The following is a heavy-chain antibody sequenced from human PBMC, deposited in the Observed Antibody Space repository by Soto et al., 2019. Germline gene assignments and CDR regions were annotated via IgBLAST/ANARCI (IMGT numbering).Heavy chain of an antibody. D-gene: IGHD6-13*01. J-gene: IGHJ4*02. V-gene: IGHV3-30-3*01. CDR3: ARVISSWSAFDY. CDR2: ISYDGSNK. CDR1: GFTFSSYA. Sequence: GGSLRLSCSASGFTFSSYAMHWVRQAPGKGLEWVAVISYDGSNKYYADSVKGRFTISRDNSKNTLYLQMNSLRAEDTAVYYCARVISSWSAFDYWGQGTLVTVSS.